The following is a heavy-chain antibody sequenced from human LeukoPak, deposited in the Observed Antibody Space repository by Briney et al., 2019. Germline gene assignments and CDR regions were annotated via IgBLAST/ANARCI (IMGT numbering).Heavy chain of an antibody. V-gene: IGHV4-34*01. J-gene: IGHJ6*02. D-gene: IGHD3-9*01. CDR3: ARGLHYNILTGGMDV. Sequence: SETLSLTCAVFSGSFSGYYWSWIRQSPEKGLEWIGEMSHTGATNYNPSLKSRVTVSVDTSKKQFSLNLRSVTAADTAVYYCARGLHYNILTGGMDVWGQGTTVIVSS. CDR2: MSHTGAT. CDR1: SGSFSGYY.